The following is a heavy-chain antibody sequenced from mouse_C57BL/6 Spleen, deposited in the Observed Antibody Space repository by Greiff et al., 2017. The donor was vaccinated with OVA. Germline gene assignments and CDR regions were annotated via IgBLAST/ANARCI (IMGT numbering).Heavy chain of an antibody. Sequence: VKLQESGPGLVQPSQSLSITCTVSGFSLTSYGVHWVRQSQGKGLEWLGVIWSGGSTDYNAAFISRLSISKDNSKSQVFCKMNSLQADDTAIYYCASYSNYWYFDVWGTGTTVTVSS. CDR1: GFSLTSYG. J-gene: IGHJ1*03. D-gene: IGHD2-5*01. CDR2: IWSGGST. CDR3: ASYSNYWYFDV. V-gene: IGHV2-2*01.